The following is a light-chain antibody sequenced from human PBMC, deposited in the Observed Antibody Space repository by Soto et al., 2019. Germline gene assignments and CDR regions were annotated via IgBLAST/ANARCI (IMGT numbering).Light chain of an antibody. CDR3: SSYAGSNNFV. CDR2: EVS. Sequence: ALSQPPSASGSPGQSVTISCTGTSSDIGAYIYVSWYQQHPGKAPKLMISEVSRRPSGVPERFSGSKSGNTASLTVSGLQADDEAHYYCSSYAGSNNFVFGTGTKV. V-gene: IGLV2-8*01. J-gene: IGLJ1*01. CDR1: SSDIGAYIY.